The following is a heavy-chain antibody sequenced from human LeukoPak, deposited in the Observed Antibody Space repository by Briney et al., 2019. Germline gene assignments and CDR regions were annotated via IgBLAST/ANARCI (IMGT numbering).Heavy chain of an antibody. V-gene: IGHV3-7*04. CDR1: GFPFGRYW. Sequence: GSLRLSCAASGFPFGRYWMSWVRQAPGKGLEWVANIKPDGSEKHYVDSVKGRFTFSRDNAKNSLYLQMNGLRAEDMAVYYCARLAAGSDYFDYWGQGTLVTVSS. J-gene: IGHJ4*02. CDR2: IKPDGSEK. CDR3: ARLAAGSDYFDY. D-gene: IGHD6-13*01.